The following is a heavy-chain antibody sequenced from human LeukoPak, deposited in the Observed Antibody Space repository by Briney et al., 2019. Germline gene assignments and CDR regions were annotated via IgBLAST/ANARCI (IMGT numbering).Heavy chain of an antibody. J-gene: IGHJ4*02. CDR2: IYYSGST. Sequence: PSETLSLTCTVSGGSISSYYWGWIRQPPGKGLEWIGSIYYSGSTYYNPSLKSRVTISVDTSKNQSSLKLSSVTAADTAVYYCARPTELFSYFDYWGRGTLVTVSS. CDR1: GGSISSYY. D-gene: IGHD3-10*01. CDR3: ARPTELFSYFDY. V-gene: IGHV4-39*01.